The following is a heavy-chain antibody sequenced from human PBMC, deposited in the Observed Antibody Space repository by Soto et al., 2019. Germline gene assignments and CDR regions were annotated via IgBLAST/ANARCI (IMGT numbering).Heavy chain of an antibody. CDR2: MNPNSGNT. Sequence: ASVKVSCKASGYTFTSYDINWVRQATGQGLEWMGWMNPNSGNTGYAQKFQGRVTMTRNTSISTAYMELSSLRSEDTAVYYCAREYYDFWSGYVSLFDPWGQRTLVTVSS. D-gene: IGHD3-3*01. CDR3: AREYYDFWSGYVSLFDP. CDR1: GYTFTSYD. J-gene: IGHJ5*02. V-gene: IGHV1-8*01.